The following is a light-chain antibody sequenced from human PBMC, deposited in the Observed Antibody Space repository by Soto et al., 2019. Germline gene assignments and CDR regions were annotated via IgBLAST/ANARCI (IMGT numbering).Light chain of an antibody. CDR3: QQYGSSPIT. J-gene: IGKJ5*01. CDR1: QSVSSN. CDR2: GAS. V-gene: IGKV3-20*01. Sequence: IVMTQSPATLSVSPGERATLSCRASQSVSSNLAWYQQKHGQAPRLLIYGASSRATGIPDRFSGSGSGTDFTLTISRLEPEDFAVYYCQQYGSSPITFGQGTRLEIK.